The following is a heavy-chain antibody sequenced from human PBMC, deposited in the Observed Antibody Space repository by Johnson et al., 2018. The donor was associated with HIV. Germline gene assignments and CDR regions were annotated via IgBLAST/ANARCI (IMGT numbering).Heavy chain of an antibody. Sequence: VQLVESGGGLVQPGGSLRLSCAASGFIFSSYAMDWVRQAPGKGLEWVAVISYDGSNKYYADSVKGRFTISRDNAKNSLYLQMNSLRAEDTAVYYCAREGYGGWAFDIWGQGTMVTVSS. CDR2: ISYDGSNK. D-gene: IGHD4-23*01. V-gene: IGHV3-30-3*01. CDR3: AREGYGGWAFDI. J-gene: IGHJ3*02. CDR1: GFIFSSYA.